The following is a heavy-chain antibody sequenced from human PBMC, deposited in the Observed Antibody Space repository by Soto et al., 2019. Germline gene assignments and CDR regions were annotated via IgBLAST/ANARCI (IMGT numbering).Heavy chain of an antibody. V-gene: IGHV1-18*01. CDR2: VSTNDDRT. CDR1: GYIFTAYG. D-gene: IGHD3-22*01. J-gene: IGHJ4*02. Sequence: ASVKVSCKTSGYIFTAYGLAWLRQAPGQRPEWMGWVSTNDDRTNYAQKFQGRVTMTTDRSTTTTSMELRSLRPDDTAVYYCARELNTESSAYYSFAFWGQGTLVTVS. CDR3: ARELNTESSAYYSFAF.